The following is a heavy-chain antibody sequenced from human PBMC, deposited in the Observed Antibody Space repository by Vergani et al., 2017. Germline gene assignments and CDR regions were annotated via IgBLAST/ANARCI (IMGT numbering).Heavy chain of an antibody. D-gene: IGHD6-6*01. CDR2: INHSGST. Sequence: QLQLQESGPGLVKPSETLSLTCTVSGGSISSSSYYWGWIRQPPGKGLEWIGEINHSGSTNYNPSLKSRVTISVDTSKNQFSLKLSSVTAADTAVYYCARGTIYFIAARPGGWFDPWGQGTLVTVSS. J-gene: IGHJ5*02. V-gene: IGHV4-39*07. CDR3: ARGTIYFIAARPGGWFDP. CDR1: GGSISSSSYY.